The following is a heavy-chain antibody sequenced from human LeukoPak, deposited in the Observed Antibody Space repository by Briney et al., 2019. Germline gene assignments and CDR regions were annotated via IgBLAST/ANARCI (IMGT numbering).Heavy chain of an antibody. D-gene: IGHD3-16*01. CDR1: GFTFSNYA. CDR3: GRDPNGDYVGAFEF. J-gene: IGHJ3*01. Sequence: GGSLRLSCAASGFTFSNYAMTWVRQAPGKGLEWVAVISGSGGSTYHADSVRGRFTISRDNSKSTLYLQMNSLRVEDTAEYFCGRDPNGDYVGAFEFWGQGTKVAVSS. CDR2: ISGSGGST. V-gene: IGHV3-23*01.